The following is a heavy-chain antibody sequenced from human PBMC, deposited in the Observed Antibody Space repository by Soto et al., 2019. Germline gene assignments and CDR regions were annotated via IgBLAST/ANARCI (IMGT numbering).Heavy chain of an antibody. CDR2: INHSGST. D-gene: IGHD1-26*01. J-gene: IGHJ4*02. V-gene: IGHV4-34*01. CDR1: GGSFSGYY. Sequence: LSLTCAVYGGSFSGYYWSWIRQPPGKGLEWIGEINHSGSTNYNPSLKSRVTISVDTSKNQFSLKLSSVTAAATAVYYCARGRYSGSYDYWGQGTLVTVSS. CDR3: ARGRYSGSYDY.